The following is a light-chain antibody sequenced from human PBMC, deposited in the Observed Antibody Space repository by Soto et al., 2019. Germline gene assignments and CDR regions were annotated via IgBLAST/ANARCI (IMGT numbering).Light chain of an antibody. J-gene: IGKJ2*01. CDR2: GAS. CDR1: QSVSSN. CDR3: QQYSNWPYT. Sequence: EIVMTQSPATLSVSPGERATLSCRAGQSVSSNLAWYQQKPGQAPRLLIYGASTRATGIPARFSGSGSGTEFTLTISSLQSEDFAVYYCQQYSNWPYTFGQGTNLEIK. V-gene: IGKV3-15*01.